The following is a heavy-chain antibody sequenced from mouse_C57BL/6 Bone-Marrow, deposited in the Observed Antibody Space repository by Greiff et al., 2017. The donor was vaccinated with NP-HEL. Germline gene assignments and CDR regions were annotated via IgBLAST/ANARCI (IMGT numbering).Heavy chain of an antibody. CDR3: ARWGNDYDKDY. V-gene: IGHV14-3*01. CDR1: GFNIKNTY. CDR2: IDPANGNT. Sequence: EVKLQESVAELVRPGASVKLSCTASGFNIKNTYMHWVKQRPEQGLEWIGRIDPANGNTQYAPKFQGTATITADTYSKTAYLQLSSLTSEDTAIYYVARWGNDYDKDYWGQGTTLTVSS. J-gene: IGHJ2*01. D-gene: IGHD2-4*01.